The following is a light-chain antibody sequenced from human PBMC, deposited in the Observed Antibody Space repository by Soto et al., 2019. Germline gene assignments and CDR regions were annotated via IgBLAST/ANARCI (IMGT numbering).Light chain of an antibody. V-gene: IGKV3-11*01. CDR3: QQRSNWPT. Sequence: IVLTQSPATLSLSPGGRATLSCRASQGVSSYLAWYQRKPGQAPRLLIYDASNRATGIPARFSGSGSGKYFTLTISSLAPEDFAVYYCQQRSNWPTFGQGTKVDI. CDR2: DAS. J-gene: IGKJ1*01. CDR1: QGVSSY.